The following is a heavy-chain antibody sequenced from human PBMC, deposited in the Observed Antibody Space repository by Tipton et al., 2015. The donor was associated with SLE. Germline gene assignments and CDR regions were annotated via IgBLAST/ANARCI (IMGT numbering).Heavy chain of an antibody. V-gene: IGHV3-30*02. D-gene: IGHD2-2*01. CDR1: GFTFSSYG. CDR3: ARDQTASI. J-gene: IGHJ4*02. Sequence: SLRLSCAASGFTFSSYGMHWVRQAPGKGLEWVAFIRYDGTNKYYADSVKGRFTISRDNSKNTLYLQMNSLRAEDTAVYYCARDQTASIWGQGTLVTVSS. CDR2: IRYDGTNK.